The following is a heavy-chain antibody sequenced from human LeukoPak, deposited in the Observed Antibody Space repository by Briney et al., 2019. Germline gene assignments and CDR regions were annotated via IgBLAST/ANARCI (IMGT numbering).Heavy chain of an antibody. Sequence: SETLSLTCAVYGGSFSGYYWSWIRQPPGKGLEWIGEINHSGSTNYNPSLKSRVTMSVDTSKNQFSLKLRSVTAADTAVYYCARDPYYDTLTGHLILGAFDIWGQGTMVTVSS. V-gene: IGHV4-34*01. CDR1: GGSFSGYY. CDR2: INHSGST. J-gene: IGHJ3*02. CDR3: ARDPYYDTLTGHLILGAFDI. D-gene: IGHD3-9*01.